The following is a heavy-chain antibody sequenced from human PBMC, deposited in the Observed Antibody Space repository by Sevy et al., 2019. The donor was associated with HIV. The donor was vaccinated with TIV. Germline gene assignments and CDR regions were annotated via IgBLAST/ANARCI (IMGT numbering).Heavy chain of an antibody. D-gene: IGHD3-22*01. J-gene: IGHJ4*02. V-gene: IGHV3-74*01. CDR2: INSDGSST. CDR1: GITLTPYW. CDR3: SRGLYYYDMRGHQEPGDY. Sequence: GGSLRLSCAASGITLTPYWMHWVRQVPGKGLVWVSRINSDGSSTSYAESVEGRFTISRDNGKNTVYLQMKSLRVDDTAVYFCSRGLYYYDMRGHQEPGDYWGQGVLVTVSS.